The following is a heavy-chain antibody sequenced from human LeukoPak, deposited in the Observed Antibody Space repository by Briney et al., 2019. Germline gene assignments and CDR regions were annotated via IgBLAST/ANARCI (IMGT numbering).Heavy chain of an antibody. V-gene: IGHV3-7*01. CDR3: ARALTSSRSNWYSGWKAYTDV. CDR1: GFTFSNYW. D-gene: IGHD1-26*01. CDR2: IKQEGSEK. J-gene: IGHJ6*03. Sequence: PGGSLRLSCTASGFTFSNYWMSWVRQAPGKGLEWVANIKQEGSEKYYVDSVKGRFTISRDNARNSLYFQLNSLRAEDTAVYYCARALTSSRSNWYSGWKAYTDVWGKGTSVTVSS.